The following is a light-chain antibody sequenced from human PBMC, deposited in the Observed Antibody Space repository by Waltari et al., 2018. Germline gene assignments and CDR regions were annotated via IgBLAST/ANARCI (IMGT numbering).Light chain of an antibody. V-gene: IGKV3-15*01. J-gene: IGKJ4*01. Sequence: IVMTQSPATLYVSPGERATLSCRASQSVSSDLAWSQQKPGQAPRPVIYGASTRATGIPARFSGSGSGTDFTLTISSLQPEDFATYYCQQSDSLPLTFGGGTKVEIK. CDR3: QQSDSLPLT. CDR1: QSVSSD. CDR2: GAS.